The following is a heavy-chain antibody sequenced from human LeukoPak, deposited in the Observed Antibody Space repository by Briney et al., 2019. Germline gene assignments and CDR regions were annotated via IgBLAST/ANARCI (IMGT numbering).Heavy chain of an antibody. D-gene: IGHD6-19*01. J-gene: IGHJ3*02. CDR3: AKDFRDQWLVNAFHI. CDR1: EYTFTRYY. V-gene: IGHV1-2*02. CDR2: ININTGGT. Sequence: ASVKVSCKASEYTFTRYYMHWVRQAPGQGLEWMGWININTGGTNYAQKFQGRVTMTRDTSITTAYMELRSLEYDDTAVYYCAKDFRDQWLVNAFHIWGQGTMVTVS.